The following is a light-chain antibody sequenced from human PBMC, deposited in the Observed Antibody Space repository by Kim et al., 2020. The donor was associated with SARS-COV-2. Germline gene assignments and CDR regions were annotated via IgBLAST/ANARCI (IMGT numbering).Light chain of an antibody. J-gene: IGKJ4*01. CDR3: QLYYRTPPT. CDR1: QDVLSTSNRKNF. Sequence: RATIKSQSSQDVLSTSNRKNFVARYQQKRRQPPKLLVYCASTQESVAPYLSSGSASETDFPLTISSLQAEDVTIYYCQLYYRTPPTFGGGTKLEI. CDR2: CAS. V-gene: IGKV4-1*01.